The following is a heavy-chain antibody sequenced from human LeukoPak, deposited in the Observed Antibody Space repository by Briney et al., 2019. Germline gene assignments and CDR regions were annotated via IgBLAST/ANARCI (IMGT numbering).Heavy chain of an antibody. V-gene: IGHV3-11*01. CDR1: GFTFSDYY. CDR2: ISSSGCTI. J-gene: IGHJ6*02. Sequence: GGSLRLSCAASGFTFSDYYMSWIRQAPGKGLEWVSYISSSGCTIYYADSVKGRFTISRDNAKNSLYLQMNSLRAEDTAVYYCARDQRYSSSWNGDYYYYYGMDVWGQGTLVTVSS. CDR3: ARDQRYSSSWNGDYYYYYGMDV. D-gene: IGHD6-13*01.